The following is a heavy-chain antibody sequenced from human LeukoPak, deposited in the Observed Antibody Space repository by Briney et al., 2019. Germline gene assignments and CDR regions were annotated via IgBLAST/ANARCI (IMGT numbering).Heavy chain of an antibody. CDR1: GVTLGTHA. CDR2: ISFSGDVT. V-gene: IGHV3-23*01. Sequence: GGSLRLSCSASGVTLGTHAMSWVRQAPGKGLEWVSAISFSGDVTFYADSVKGRFTISRDNSKNTLYLLMNSLIPEDTAVYYCAREVVSTPSYFDSWGQGTLVTVSS. D-gene: IGHD2-15*01. CDR3: AREVVSTPSYFDS. J-gene: IGHJ4*02.